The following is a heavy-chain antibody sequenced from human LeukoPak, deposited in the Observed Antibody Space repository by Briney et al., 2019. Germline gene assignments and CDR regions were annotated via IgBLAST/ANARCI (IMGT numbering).Heavy chain of an antibody. D-gene: IGHD3-10*01. J-gene: IGHJ4*02. CDR1: GFTFSSYS. V-gene: IGHV3-21*01. CDR2: ISSSSSYI. CDR3: ARVGDGESFDY. Sequence: GGSLRLSCAASGFTFSSYSMNWVRQATGKGLECVSSISSSSSYIHYADSVKGRFTISRDNAKNSLYLQMNSLRAEDTALYYCARVGDGESFDYWGQGTLVTVSS.